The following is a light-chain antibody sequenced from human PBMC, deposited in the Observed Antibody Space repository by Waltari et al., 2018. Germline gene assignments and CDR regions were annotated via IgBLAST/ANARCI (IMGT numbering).Light chain of an antibody. Sequence: QSALTQLASVSGSPGQSIPISCTGTSRDIGYYNLVSRYQHPPGTAPKVMIYEVTKRPAGVSHRFAGSKSGNTASLTISGGQAEDDGHYYCCSYAGSGTWVFGGGTKLTVL. CDR1: SRDIGYYNL. CDR2: EVT. CDR3: CSYAGSGTWV. V-gene: IGLV2-23*02. J-gene: IGLJ3*02.